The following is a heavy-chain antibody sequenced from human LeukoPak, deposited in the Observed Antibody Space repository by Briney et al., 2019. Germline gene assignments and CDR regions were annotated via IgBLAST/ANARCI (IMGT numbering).Heavy chain of an antibody. Sequence: GGSLRLSCAASGFTFDDYTMHWVRQAPGKGLEWVSLISWDGGSTYYADSVKGRFTISRDNSKNSLYLQMNSLRTEDTALYYCAKGLGYGGNSGYYFDYWGQGTLVTVSS. V-gene: IGHV3-43*01. CDR2: ISWDGGST. J-gene: IGHJ4*02. CDR3: AKGLGYGGNSGYYFDY. CDR1: GFTFDDYT. D-gene: IGHD4-23*01.